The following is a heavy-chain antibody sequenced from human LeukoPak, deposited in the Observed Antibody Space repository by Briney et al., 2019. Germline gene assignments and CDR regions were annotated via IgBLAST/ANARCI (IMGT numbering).Heavy chain of an antibody. Sequence: GGSLRLSCAASGFSVSSNYMTWVRQPPGKGLEWVSVMYSGGGTYYADSVRGRFTITRDNSKNTVYLQMNSLRAIDTAVYYCATTMAAVAYYFDYWGQGVLVTVSS. CDR2: MYSGGGT. V-gene: IGHV3-53*05. J-gene: IGHJ4*02. CDR1: GFSVSSNY. CDR3: ATTMAAVAYYFDY. D-gene: IGHD6-13*01.